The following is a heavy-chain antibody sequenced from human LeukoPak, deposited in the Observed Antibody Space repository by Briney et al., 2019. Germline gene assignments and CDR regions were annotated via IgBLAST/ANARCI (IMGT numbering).Heavy chain of an antibody. Sequence: SETLSLTCTVSGGSISSSSYYWGWIRQPPGKGLEWIGSINYSGSTYYNPSLKSRVTISVDTSKNQFSLKLSSVTAADTAVYYCARNRVDTAMDMDVWGQGTTVTVSS. CDR2: INYSGST. J-gene: IGHJ6*02. CDR1: GGSISSSSYY. D-gene: IGHD5-18*01. CDR3: ARNRVDTAMDMDV. V-gene: IGHV4-39*07.